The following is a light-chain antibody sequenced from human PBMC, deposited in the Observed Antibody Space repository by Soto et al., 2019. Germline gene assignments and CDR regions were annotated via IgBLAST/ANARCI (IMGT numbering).Light chain of an antibody. CDR1: SSNIGTNS. CDR2: NND. Sequence: QSVLTQPPSASGTPGQRVNISCSGSSSNIGTNSVSWYQHLPGTAPKLIIYNNDRRPSGVPDRFSGSKSDTSASLAISGLQSEDETDYYCAALDDSLNGPVFGGGTQLTVL. V-gene: IGLV1-44*01. CDR3: AALDDSLNGPV. J-gene: IGLJ2*01.